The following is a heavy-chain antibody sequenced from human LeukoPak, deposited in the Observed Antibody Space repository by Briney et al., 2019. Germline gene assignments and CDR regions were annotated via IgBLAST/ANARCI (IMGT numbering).Heavy chain of an antibody. CDR3: ARESDYDFWSGPEGGNWFDP. J-gene: IGHJ5*02. CDR1: GGTFSTYA. V-gene: IGHV1-69*04. CDR2: IIPILGIA. D-gene: IGHD3-3*01. Sequence: GSSVKASCKASGGTFSTYAINWVRQAPGQGLEWMGKIIPILGIANYAQKFQGRVTITTDESTSTAYMELSSLRSEDTAVYYCARESDYDFWSGPEGGNWFDPWGQGTLVTVSS.